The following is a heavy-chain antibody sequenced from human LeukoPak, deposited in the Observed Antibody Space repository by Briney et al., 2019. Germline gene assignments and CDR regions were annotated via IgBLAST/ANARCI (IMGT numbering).Heavy chain of an antibody. Sequence: SESLSLTCSVSGASISNSYWNWVRQPPGKGLEWIGYIYSSGNTIYNPSLKSRVTISVDTSKNQFSLKMTSVTAADTAVYYCANSYDGKIVPFDNWGQGALVTVSS. CDR3: ANSYDGKIVPFDN. CDR1: GASISNSY. CDR2: IYSSGNT. D-gene: IGHD4-23*01. V-gene: IGHV4-4*09. J-gene: IGHJ4*02.